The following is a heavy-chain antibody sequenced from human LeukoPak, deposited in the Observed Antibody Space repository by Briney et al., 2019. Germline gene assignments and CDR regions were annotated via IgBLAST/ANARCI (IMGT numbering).Heavy chain of an antibody. V-gene: IGHV1-69*05. D-gene: IGHD3-22*01. Sequence: ASVKVSCKASGGTFSSYAISWVRQAPGQGLEWMGGIIPIFGTANYAQKFQGRVTITTDESTSTAYMELSSLRSEDTAVYYCARGTDYYDSSGYKPGYFDLWGRGTLVTVSS. J-gene: IGHJ2*01. CDR1: GGTFSSYA. CDR3: ARGTDYYDSSGYKPGYFDL. CDR2: IIPIFGTA.